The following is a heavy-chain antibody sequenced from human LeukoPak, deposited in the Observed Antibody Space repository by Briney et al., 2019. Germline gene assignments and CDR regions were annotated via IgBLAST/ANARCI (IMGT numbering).Heavy chain of an antibody. CDR1: GGSFCGYF. CDR2: LNHSGST. Sequence: PETLSLTCAVYGGSFCGYFWSWIRQPPRKGLEWSGELNHSGSTNYNPSLKTRVTISVDASKSQFSLKLSSVTAADTAVYYCARGPGIAAAGPFDDWGQGTLVTVSS. V-gene: IGHV4-34*01. CDR3: ARGPGIAAAGPFDD. J-gene: IGHJ4*02. D-gene: IGHD6-13*01.